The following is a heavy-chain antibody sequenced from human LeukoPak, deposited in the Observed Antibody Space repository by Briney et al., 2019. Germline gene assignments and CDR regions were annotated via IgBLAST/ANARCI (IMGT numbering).Heavy chain of an antibody. J-gene: IGHJ4*02. D-gene: IGHD3/OR15-3a*01. CDR3: AKAHLLDWLLPFDY. CDR2: VSNDGGDK. Sequence: GGSLRLSRAASEFTFSSYAMHWVCQAPGKGLEWVALVSNDGGDKYYADSVKGRFTISRDNSKNTLYLQMNSLRGEDTGVYYCAKAHLLDWLLPFDYWGQGTLVTVSS. CDR1: EFTFSSYA. V-gene: IGHV3-30*18.